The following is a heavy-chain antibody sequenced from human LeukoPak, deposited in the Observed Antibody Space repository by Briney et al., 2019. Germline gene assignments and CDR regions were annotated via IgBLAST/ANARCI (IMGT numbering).Heavy chain of an antibody. CDR3: AKDIAHYYYDSSGYDY. D-gene: IGHD3-22*01. V-gene: IGHV3-9*01. Sequence: PGGSLRLSCAASGFTFDDYAMHWVRQAPGKGLEWVSGISWNSGSIVYADSVKGRFTISRDNAKNSLYLQMNSLRAEDTALYYCAKDIAHYYYDSSGYDYWGQGTLVTVSS. CDR1: GFTFDDYA. J-gene: IGHJ4*02. CDR2: ISWNSGSI.